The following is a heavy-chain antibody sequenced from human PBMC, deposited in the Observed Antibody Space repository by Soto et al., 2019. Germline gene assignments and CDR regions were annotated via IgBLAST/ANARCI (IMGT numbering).Heavy chain of an antibody. V-gene: IGHV4-4*02. CDR1: GGSISSSNW. D-gene: IGHD5-18*01. CDR3: ARVNTAMANWFDP. CDR2: IYHSGST. Sequence: SETLSLTCAVSGGSISSSNWWSWVRQPPGKGLEWIGEIYHSGSTNYNPSLKSRVTISVDKSKNQFSLKLSSVTAADTAVYYCARVNTAMANWFDPWGQGTLVTVSS. J-gene: IGHJ5*02.